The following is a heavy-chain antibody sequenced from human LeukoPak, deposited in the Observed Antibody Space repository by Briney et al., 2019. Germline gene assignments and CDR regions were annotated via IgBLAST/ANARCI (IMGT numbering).Heavy chain of an antibody. CDR3: AKDTSIGRYCTNGVCSPFDY. V-gene: IGHV3-23*01. Sequence: SGGSLRLSCAGSGFTFSCYAMSWVRQAPGKGLEWVSAISDTGATTYDADSVKGRFTISRDNSRSTLYLQMNSLRAEDTALYYCAKDTSIGRYCTNGVCSPFDYWGQGTLVTASS. J-gene: IGHJ4*02. D-gene: IGHD2-8*01. CDR2: ISDTGATT. CDR1: GFTFSCYA.